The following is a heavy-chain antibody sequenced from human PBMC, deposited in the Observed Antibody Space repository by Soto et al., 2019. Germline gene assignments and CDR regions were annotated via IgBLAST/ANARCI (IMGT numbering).Heavy chain of an antibody. CDR3: ARNYYDSSGSSFDY. CDR1: GFTFSSYA. CDR2: ISYDGSNK. J-gene: IGHJ4*02. Sequence: PGGSLRLSCAASGFTFSSYAMHWVRQAPGKGLEWVAVISYDGSNKYYADSVKGRFTLSRDNSKNTLYLQMNSLRAEDTAVYYCARNYYDSSGSSFDYWGQGTLVTVSS. V-gene: IGHV3-30-3*01. D-gene: IGHD3-22*01.